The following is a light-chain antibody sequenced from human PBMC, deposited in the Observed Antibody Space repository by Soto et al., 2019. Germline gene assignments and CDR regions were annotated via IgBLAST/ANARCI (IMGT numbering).Light chain of an antibody. CDR3: QEAECHSET. CDR1: QSIGSW. V-gene: IGKV1-5*01. J-gene: IGKJ1*01. Sequence: DIQMTQSPSTLSASVGDRVTITCWASQSIGSWLAWHQQKPGKAPKLLIYDATYLESGVPSRFSGSGSGTEFTLTISGLQPDDSATYYCQEAECHSETFGHGTKVEIK. CDR2: DAT.